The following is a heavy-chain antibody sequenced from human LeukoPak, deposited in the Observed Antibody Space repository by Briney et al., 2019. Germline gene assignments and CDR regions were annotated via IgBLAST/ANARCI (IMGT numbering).Heavy chain of an antibody. Sequence: PSQTLSLTCTVSGGSISSGDYYWSWIRQPPGKGLEWIGYIYYSGSTYYNPSLKSRVTISVDTSKNQFSLKLSSVTAADTAVYCCARVGGFPYYYGMDVWGQGTTVTVSS. CDR2: IYYSGST. J-gene: IGHJ6*02. V-gene: IGHV4-30-4*01. CDR1: GGSISSGDYY. CDR3: ARVGGFPYYYGMDV. D-gene: IGHD2-15*01.